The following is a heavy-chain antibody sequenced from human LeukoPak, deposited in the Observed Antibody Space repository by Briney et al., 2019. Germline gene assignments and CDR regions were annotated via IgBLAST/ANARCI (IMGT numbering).Heavy chain of an antibody. Sequence: PGGSLRLSCAASGFTFNDYAMSWVRPAAGKGLAWVSGISDTGRRTFYADSVKGRFTISRDDSKKTVYLQMNTLRAEDTAIYFCARHDSFIPYWGQGTLVTVYS. D-gene: IGHD3-16*02. CDR3: ARHDSFIPY. V-gene: IGHV3-23*01. J-gene: IGHJ4*02. CDR2: ISDTGRRT. CDR1: GFTFNDYA.